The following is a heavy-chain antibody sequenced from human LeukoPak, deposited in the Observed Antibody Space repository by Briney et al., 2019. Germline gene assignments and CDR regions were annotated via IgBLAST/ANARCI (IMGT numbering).Heavy chain of an antibody. CDR1: GYTFTVYY. CDR2: INPNSGGT. V-gene: IGHV1-2*02. J-gene: IGHJ4*02. Sequence: ASVTVSCKASGYTFTVYYMHWVRQAPGQGLEWMGWINPNSGGTNYAQKFQGRVTMTRDTSISTAYMELSRLRSDDTAVYYCARDLRVAGTRYFDYWGQGTLVTVSS. D-gene: IGHD6-19*01. CDR3: ARDLRVAGTRYFDY.